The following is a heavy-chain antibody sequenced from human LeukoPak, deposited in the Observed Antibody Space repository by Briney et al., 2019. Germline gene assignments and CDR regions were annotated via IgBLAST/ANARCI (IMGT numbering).Heavy chain of an antibody. CDR1: GYTLTELS. CDR3: ALSCDFWSGYYTGFLNH. V-gene: IGHV1-24*01. Sequence: ASVKVSCKVSGYTLTELSMHWVRQAPGKGLEWMGGFDPEDGETIYAQKFQGRVTMTEDTSTDTAYMELSSLRSEDTAVYYCALSCDFWSGYYTGFLNHWGQGTLVTVSS. J-gene: IGHJ5*02. CDR2: FDPEDGET. D-gene: IGHD3-3*01.